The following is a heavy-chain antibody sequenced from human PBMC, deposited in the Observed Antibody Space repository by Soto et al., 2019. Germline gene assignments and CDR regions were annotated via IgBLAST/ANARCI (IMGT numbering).Heavy chain of an antibody. J-gene: IGHJ4*02. Sequence: SETLSLTCTVSGGSISSYYWSWIRQPPGKGLEWIGCIYYSGSTNYNPSLKSRVTISVDTSKNQFSLKLTSVTAADTAVYYCARRYSSGFDYWGQGTLVTVSS. CDR3: ARRYSSGFDY. V-gene: IGHV4-59*08. CDR1: GGSISSYY. D-gene: IGHD6-19*01. CDR2: IYYSGST.